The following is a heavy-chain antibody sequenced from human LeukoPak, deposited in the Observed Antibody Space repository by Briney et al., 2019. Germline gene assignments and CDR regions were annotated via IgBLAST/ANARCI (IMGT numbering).Heavy chain of an antibody. CDR3: ARGGSSWSGYFQH. V-gene: IGHV3-74*01. CDR1: GFTFSSFW. Sequence: GGSLRLACAASGFTFSSFWMHWVRQAPGKGLVWVSRINSDGSSTTYADSVKGRFTISRDNAKNTLYLQMNSLRAEDTAVYYCARGGSSWSGYFQHWGQGTLVTVSS. D-gene: IGHD6-13*01. CDR2: INSDGSST. J-gene: IGHJ1*01.